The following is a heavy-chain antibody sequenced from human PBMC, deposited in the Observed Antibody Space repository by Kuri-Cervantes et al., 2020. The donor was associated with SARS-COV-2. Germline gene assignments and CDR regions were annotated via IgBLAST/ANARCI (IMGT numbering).Heavy chain of an antibody. CDR1: GFTFSSYW. D-gene: IGHD3-3*01. Sequence: GGSLRLSCAASGFTFSSYWMSWVRQAPGKGLEWVANIKQDGSEKYYVDSVKGRFTISRDNAKNSLYLQMNSLRAEDTAVYYCTTATFFGVSIIGDIDLWGQGTLVTDSS. V-gene: IGHV3-7*03. CDR3: TTATFFGVSIIGDIDL. CDR2: IKQDGSEK. J-gene: IGHJ4*02.